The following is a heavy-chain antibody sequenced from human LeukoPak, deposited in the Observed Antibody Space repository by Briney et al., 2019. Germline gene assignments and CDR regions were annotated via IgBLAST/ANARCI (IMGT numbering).Heavy chain of an antibody. CDR3: TADTSPPYGMDV. CDR1: GFIFRNAW. J-gene: IGHJ6*02. V-gene: IGHV3-15*01. CDR2: IKSKTDGGTM. Sequence: GESLRLSCAASGFIFRNAWMSWVRQAPGKGLEWVGRIKSKTDGGTMDYAAPVNARFIISRDDSKDTLYLQMNTLKTEDTAMYYCTADTSPPYGMDVWGQGTTVTVSS.